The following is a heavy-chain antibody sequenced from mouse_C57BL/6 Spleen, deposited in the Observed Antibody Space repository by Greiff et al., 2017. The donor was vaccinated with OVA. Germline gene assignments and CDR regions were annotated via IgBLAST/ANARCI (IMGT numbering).Heavy chain of an antibody. Sequence: EVKLVESGGGLVQPGGSMKLSCAASGFTFSDAWMDWVRQSPEKGLEWVAEIRNKANNHATYYAESVKGRFTISRDDSKSSVYLQMNSLRAEDTGIYYCTRDDGYHGAMDYWGQGTSVTVSS. CDR2: IRNKANNHAT. D-gene: IGHD2-3*01. V-gene: IGHV6-6*01. J-gene: IGHJ4*01. CDR3: TRDDGYHGAMDY. CDR1: GFTFSDAW.